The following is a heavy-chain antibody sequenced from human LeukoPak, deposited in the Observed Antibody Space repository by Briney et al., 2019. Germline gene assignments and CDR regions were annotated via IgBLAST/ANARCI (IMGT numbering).Heavy chain of an antibody. CDR1: GYTFTSYG. J-gene: IGHJ4*02. Sequence: ASVKVSCMPSGYTFTSYGISWVRQAPGQGLEWMGWISAYNGNTNYAQKLQDRVTMTTDTSTSTAYMEPRSLRSDDTAVYYCARAVSSGSYVDYRCQETLVTVSS. V-gene: IGHV1-18*01. D-gene: IGHD1-26*01. CDR2: ISAYNGNT. CDR3: ARAVSSGSYVDY.